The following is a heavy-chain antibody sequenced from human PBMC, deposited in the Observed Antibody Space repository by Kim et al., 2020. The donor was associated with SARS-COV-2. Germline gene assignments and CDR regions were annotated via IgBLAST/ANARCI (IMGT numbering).Heavy chain of an antibody. V-gene: IGHV1-3*01. J-gene: IGHJ4*02. Sequence: TKYSQKCQGRVTITRDTSASTAYMELSSLRSEDTAVYYCARVGTGGAIDYWGQGTLVTVSS. D-gene: IGHD1-26*01. CDR3: ARVGTGGAIDY. CDR2: T.